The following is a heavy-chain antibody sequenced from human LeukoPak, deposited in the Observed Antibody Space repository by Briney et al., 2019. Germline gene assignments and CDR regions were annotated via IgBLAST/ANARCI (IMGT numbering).Heavy chain of an antibody. J-gene: IGHJ4*02. CDR2: ISSSSSYI. CDR1: GFTFSSYS. D-gene: IGHD3-9*01. CDR3: ASRSSGYYIPGHYYFDY. V-gene: IGHV3-21*01. Sequence: AGGSLRLSCAASGFTFSSYSMNWVRQAPGKGLEWVSSISSSSSYIYYADSVKGRFTISRDNAKNSLYLQMNSLRAEDTAVYYCASRSSGYYIPGHYYFDYWGQGTLVTVSS.